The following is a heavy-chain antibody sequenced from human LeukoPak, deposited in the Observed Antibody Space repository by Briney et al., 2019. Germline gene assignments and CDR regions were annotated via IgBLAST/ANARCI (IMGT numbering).Heavy chain of an antibody. CDR2: IKQDGSEK. CDR3: ARDLNARSSFELGY. D-gene: IGHD6-13*01. V-gene: IGHV3-7*01. Sequence: GGSLRLSCAASAFTFSSYWMSWVRQAPGKGLEWVANIKQDGSEKYYVDSVKGRFTVSRDNAKNSLYLQMSSLRGEDTAVYYCARDLNARSSFELGYWGQGTLVTVSS. CDR1: AFTFSSYW. J-gene: IGHJ4*02.